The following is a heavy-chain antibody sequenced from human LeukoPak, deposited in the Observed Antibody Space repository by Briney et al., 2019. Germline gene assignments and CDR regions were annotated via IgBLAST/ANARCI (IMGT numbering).Heavy chain of an antibody. J-gene: IGHJ6*03. CDR1: GVSISNYY. V-gene: IGHV4-34*01. D-gene: IGHD3-10*01. CDR3: ARLRRYYGSGSYQIIAYRYYYMDV. Sequence: SETLSLTCTVSGVSISNYYWSWIRQPPGKGLEWIGEINHSGSTNYNPSLKSRVTISVDTSKNQFSLKLSSVTAADTAVYYCARLRRYYGSGSYQIIAYRYYYMDVWGKGTTVTISS. CDR2: INHSGST.